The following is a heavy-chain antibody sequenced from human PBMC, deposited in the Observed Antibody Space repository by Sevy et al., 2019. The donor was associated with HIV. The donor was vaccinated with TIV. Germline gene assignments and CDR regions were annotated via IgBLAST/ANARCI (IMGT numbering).Heavy chain of an antibody. CDR3: AKFGDYYDSGGYYWYFDF. Sequence: GGSLRLSCAASGFIFSDYAMSWVRQAPGKGLEWVSSISGGDDSTYYADSVKGRFTVSRDNSKNTLYLQMNTLRAEDTALYYCAKFGDYYDSGGYYWYFDFWGHGTLVTVSS. J-gene: IGHJ2*01. D-gene: IGHD3-22*01. V-gene: IGHV3-23*01. CDR2: ISGGDDST. CDR1: GFIFSDYA.